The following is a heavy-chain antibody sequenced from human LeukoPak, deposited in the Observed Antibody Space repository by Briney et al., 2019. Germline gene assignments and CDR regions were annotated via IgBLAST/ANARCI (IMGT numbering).Heavy chain of an antibody. CDR3: AKVRVPADVYYYYCMDV. J-gene: IGHJ6*03. D-gene: IGHD2-2*01. Sequence: GGSLRLSCAASGFTFSSYGMHWVRQAPGKGLEWVAFIRYDGSNKYYADSVKGRFTISRDNSKNTLYLQMNSLRAEDTAVYYCAKVRVPADVYYYYCMDVWGKGTTVTVSS. CDR2: IRYDGSNK. V-gene: IGHV3-30*02. CDR1: GFTFSSYG.